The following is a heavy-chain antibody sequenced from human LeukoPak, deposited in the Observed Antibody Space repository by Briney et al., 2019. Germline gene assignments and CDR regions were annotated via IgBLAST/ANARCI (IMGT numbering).Heavy chain of an antibody. CDR2: IYHSGST. CDR1: GGSISSGGYS. J-gene: IGHJ2*01. Sequence: SETLSLTCAVSGGSISSGGYSWSWIRQPPGKGLEWIGYIYHSGSTYYNPSLKSRVTISVDRSKNQFSLKLSSVTAADTAIYYCARRDYGAYWYFDLWGRGTLATVSS. CDR3: ARRDYGAYWYFDL. D-gene: IGHD4-17*01. V-gene: IGHV4-30-2*01.